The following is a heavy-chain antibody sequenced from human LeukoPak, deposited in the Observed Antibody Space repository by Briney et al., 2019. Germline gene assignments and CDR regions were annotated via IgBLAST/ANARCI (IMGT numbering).Heavy chain of an antibody. J-gene: IGHJ4*02. Sequence: GKSLRFSCAASGFTFRTYGMHWVRQAPGKGLEWVAVISYDGSNPYYGDSVKGRFTISKDNSKNTLYLQMNSLRDEDTAVYYCAKDPGDYAVDYWGQGTLVTVSS. V-gene: IGHV3-30*18. D-gene: IGHD4-17*01. CDR3: AKDPGDYAVDY. CDR2: ISYDGSNP. CDR1: GFTFRTYG.